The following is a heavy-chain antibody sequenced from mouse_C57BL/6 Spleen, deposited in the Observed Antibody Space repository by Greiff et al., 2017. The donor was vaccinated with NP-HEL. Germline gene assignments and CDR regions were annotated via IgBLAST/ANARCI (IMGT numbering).Heavy chain of an antibody. Sequence: VQLQQPGAELVMPGASVKLSCKASGYTFTSYWMHWVKQRPGQGLEWIGEIDPSDSYTNYNQKFKGKSTLTVDKSSSTAYMQLSSLTSEDSAVYYCASGYSYAYFDYWGQGTTLTVSS. J-gene: IGHJ2*01. CDR2: IDPSDSYT. V-gene: IGHV1-69*01. D-gene: IGHD2-12*01. CDR1: GYTFTSYW. CDR3: ASGYSYAYFDY.